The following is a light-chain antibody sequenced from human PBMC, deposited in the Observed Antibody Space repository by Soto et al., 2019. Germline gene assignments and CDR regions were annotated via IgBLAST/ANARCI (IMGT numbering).Light chain of an antibody. CDR1: QSVSSSY. J-gene: IGKJ4*01. CDR2: GAS. CDR3: QQYGSSPRT. Sequence: EIVLTQSPGTLSLSPGERATLSCRASQSVSSSYLDGYQQTPGQAPRLLIYGASSMATGITDRFSGSGSGTDFTLTISRLEPEDFAVYYGQQYGSSPRTFGGGTKVEIK. V-gene: IGKV3-20*01.